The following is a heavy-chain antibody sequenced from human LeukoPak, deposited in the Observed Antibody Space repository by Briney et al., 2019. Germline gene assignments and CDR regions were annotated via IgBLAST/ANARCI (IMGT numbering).Heavy chain of an antibody. CDR3: ARLLLPPYYSYGMDV. J-gene: IGHJ6*02. V-gene: IGHV3-7*01. D-gene: IGHD2-15*01. CDR2: IKQDGSEK. Sequence: GGSLRLSCAASGFTFSSYWMSWVRQAPGKGLEWVANIKQDGSEKYYVDSVKGRFTISRDNAKNSLYLQMNSLRAEDTAVDYCARLLLPPYYSYGMDVWGQGPRSPSP. CDR1: GFTFSSYW.